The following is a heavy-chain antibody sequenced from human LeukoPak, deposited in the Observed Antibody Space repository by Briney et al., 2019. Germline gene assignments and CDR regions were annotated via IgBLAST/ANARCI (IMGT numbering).Heavy chain of an antibody. CDR3: ARDSELSVAGVGATMYY. J-gene: IGHJ4*02. CDR1: GFTFDDYT. V-gene: IGHV3-43*01. Sequence: PGGSLRLSCAASGFTFDDYTMHWVRQAPGKGLEWVALISWDGGSTYYADSVKGRFTISRDNSKNSLYLQMNSLRTEATALYYCARDSELSVAGVGATMYYWGQGTLVTVSS. D-gene: IGHD1-26*01. CDR2: ISWDGGST.